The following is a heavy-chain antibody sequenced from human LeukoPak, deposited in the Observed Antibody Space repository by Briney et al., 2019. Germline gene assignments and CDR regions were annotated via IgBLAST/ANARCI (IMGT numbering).Heavy chain of an antibody. V-gene: IGHV3-23*01. D-gene: IGHD2-2*03. CDR3: AKHGYCSGISCFFDF. Sequence: GGSLRLSCAASGFTSSSYAMSWVRQAPGKGLEWVSGISGSGPYTFYTDSVKGRFTISRDSSKNTLYLQMNSLRAEDTALYYCAKHGYCSGISCFFDFWGQGTLVTVSS. J-gene: IGHJ4*02. CDR1: GFTSSSYA. CDR2: ISGSGPYT.